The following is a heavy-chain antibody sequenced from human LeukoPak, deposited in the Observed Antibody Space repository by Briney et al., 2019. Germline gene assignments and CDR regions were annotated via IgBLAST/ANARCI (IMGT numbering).Heavy chain of an antibody. V-gene: IGHV3-74*01. Sequence: GGSLRLSCAASGFTFSTYWMHWVRQAPGKGLVWVSRINSDGSSTSYADSVKGRFTISRDNAKNTLYLQMNTLRAEHTAVYYCARETLWSRDWFDPWGQGTLVTVSS. D-gene: IGHD2-21*01. CDR2: INSDGSST. CDR3: ARETLWSRDWFDP. CDR1: GFTFSTYW. J-gene: IGHJ5*02.